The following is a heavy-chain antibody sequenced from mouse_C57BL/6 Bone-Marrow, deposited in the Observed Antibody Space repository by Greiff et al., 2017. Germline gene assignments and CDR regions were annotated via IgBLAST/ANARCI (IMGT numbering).Heavy chain of an antibody. CDR1: GFTFSSYG. V-gene: IGHV5-6*01. CDR3: ARQDGYYGY. CDR2: ISSGGSYT. Sequence: EVQLQQSGGDLVKPGGSLKLSCAASGFTFSSYGMSWVRQTPDKRLEWVATISSGGSYTYYPDSVKGRFTISRDNAKNTLYLQMSSLKSEDTAMYDCARQDGYYGYWGQGTTLTVSS. J-gene: IGHJ2*01. D-gene: IGHD2-3*01.